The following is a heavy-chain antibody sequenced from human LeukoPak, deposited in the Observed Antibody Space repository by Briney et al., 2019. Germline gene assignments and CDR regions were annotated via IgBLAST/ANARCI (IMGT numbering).Heavy chain of an antibody. CDR2: INHSGST. D-gene: IGHD4-17*01. J-gene: IGHJ4*02. Sequence: SSETLSLTCAVYGGSFSGYYWTWIRQPPGKGLEWIGEINHSGSTKYNPSLKSRVTISVDTSKNQFSLKLSSVTAADTAVYYCARLTLAGDPLSFDYWGQGTLVTVSS. CDR3: ARLTLAGDPLSFDY. CDR1: GGSFSGYY. V-gene: IGHV4-34*01.